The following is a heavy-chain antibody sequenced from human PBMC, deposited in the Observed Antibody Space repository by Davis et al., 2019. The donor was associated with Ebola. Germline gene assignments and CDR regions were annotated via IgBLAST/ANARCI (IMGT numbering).Heavy chain of an antibody. Sequence: GESLKISCVVSGFTFSSNWMHWVRQAPGKGLVWVSDIAKDGSTTYYADSVKGRFTISRDNAKNTLYLQMNSLRAEDTGVYYCARDQVGPGAIIDFWGQGTPVTVSS. J-gene: IGHJ4*02. CDR1: GFTFSSNW. CDR3: ARDQVGPGAIIDF. D-gene: IGHD1-26*01. V-gene: IGHV3-74*01. CDR2: IAKDGSTT.